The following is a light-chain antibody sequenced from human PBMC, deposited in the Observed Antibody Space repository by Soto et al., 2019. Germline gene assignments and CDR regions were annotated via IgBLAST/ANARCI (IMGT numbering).Light chain of an antibody. CDR1: SSDVGGYNY. V-gene: IGLV2-11*01. Sequence: QSALTQPRSVSGSPGQSVTISCTGTSSDVGGYNYVSWYQQHPGKAPQLMIYDVSRRPSGVPDRFSGSKSGNTASLTISGLQADDEADYYCCSYAGTYTFYVFGTGTKVTVL. CDR2: DVS. CDR3: CSYAGTYTFYV. J-gene: IGLJ1*01.